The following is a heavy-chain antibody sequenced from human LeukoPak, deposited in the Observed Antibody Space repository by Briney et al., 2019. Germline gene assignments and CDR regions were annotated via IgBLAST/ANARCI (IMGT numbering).Heavy chain of an antibody. D-gene: IGHD3-10*01. J-gene: IGHJ5*02. V-gene: IGHV4-4*02. CDR3: ARVRLLWFGELRSRFDP. Sequence: SETLSLTCAVSGGSISSSNWWSWVRQPPGKGLEWIGEIYHSGSTNYNPSLKSRVTISVDKSKNQFSLKLSSVTAADTAVYYCARVRLLWFGELRSRFDPWGQGTLVTVSS. CDR1: GGSISSSNW. CDR2: IYHSGST.